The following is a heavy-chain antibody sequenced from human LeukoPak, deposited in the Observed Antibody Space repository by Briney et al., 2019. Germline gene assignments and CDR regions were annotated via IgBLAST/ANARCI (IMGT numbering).Heavy chain of an antibody. J-gene: IGHJ6*02. Sequence: GGSLRLSCAASEFTFSSYAMSWVRQAPGKGLEWVSTISGSGDYTYYADSVKGRFTISRDNSKNTLYLQMNSLTAEDTAVYYCARVVAGSVYNSGMDVWGQGTTVTVSS. CDR3: ARVVAGSVYNSGMDV. D-gene: IGHD3-10*01. CDR1: EFTFSSYA. CDR2: ISGSGDYT. V-gene: IGHV3-23*01.